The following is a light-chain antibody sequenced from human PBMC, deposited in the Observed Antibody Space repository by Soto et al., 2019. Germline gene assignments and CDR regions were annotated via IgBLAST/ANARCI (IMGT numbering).Light chain of an antibody. CDR1: QTVNNNY. CDR3: LQYGSSPLT. V-gene: IGKV3-20*01. J-gene: IGKJ4*01. Sequence: ELVLTQSPGTLSLSPGERATLSCRASQTVNNNYLAWYQQIPGQAPRLLISGASGRATGTPDRFSGSASGTDFTLTISRLEPEEFAVYYCLQYGSSPLTFGGGTKVEI. CDR2: GAS.